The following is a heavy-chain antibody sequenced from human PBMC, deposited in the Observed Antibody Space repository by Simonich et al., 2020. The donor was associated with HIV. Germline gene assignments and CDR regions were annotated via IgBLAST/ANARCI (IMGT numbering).Heavy chain of an antibody. CDR3: ARVRSYGDYGERWFDP. CDR1: GFTLSSYE. J-gene: IGHJ5*02. Sequence: EVQLVESGGGLVQSGGSLRLSCAASGFTLSSYEMNWVSQGPGKGLEWVSYIISSGSTIYYAEAVKGRFAISRDNAKNSLYLKMNSLRVEDTAFYFCARVRSYGDYGERWFDPWGQGTLVTVSS. D-gene: IGHD4-17*01. CDR2: IISSGSTI. V-gene: IGHV3-48*03.